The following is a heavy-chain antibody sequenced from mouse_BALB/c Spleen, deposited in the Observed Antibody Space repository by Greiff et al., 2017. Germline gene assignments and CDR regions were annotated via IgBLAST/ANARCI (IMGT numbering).Heavy chain of an antibody. CDR2: IWAGGST. V-gene: IGHV2-9*02. D-gene: IGHD2-3*01. CDR3: ARAYDGYLYAMDY. Sequence: VQLQESGPGLVAPSQSLSITCTVSGFSLTSYGVHWVRQPPGKGLEWLGVIWAGGSTNYNSALMSRLSISKDNSKSQVFLKMNSLQTDDTAMYYCARAYDGYLYAMDYWGQGTSVTVSS. J-gene: IGHJ4*01. CDR1: GFSLTSYG.